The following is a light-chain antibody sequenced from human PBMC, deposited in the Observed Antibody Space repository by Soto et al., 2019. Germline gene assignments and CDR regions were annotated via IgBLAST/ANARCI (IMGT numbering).Light chain of an antibody. CDR3: QQRNRLPVWK. CDR2: AAT. V-gene: IGKV1-39*01. J-gene: IGKJ1*01. Sequence: DIQMTQSPSSLSASVGDSVTITCRASQRIGPYVNWYQQKPGKPPKLLISAATNLADGVPSRFGGSGSGTVFTLTVRSLQPEDFATYYCQQRNRLPVWKFGQGNNVEI. CDR1: QRIGPY.